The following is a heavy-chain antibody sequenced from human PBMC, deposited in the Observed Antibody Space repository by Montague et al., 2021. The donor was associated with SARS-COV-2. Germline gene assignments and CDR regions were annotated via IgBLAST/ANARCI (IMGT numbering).Heavy chain of an antibody. CDR2: IYYSGST. J-gene: IGHJ6*02. CDR3: ARDTLGDYYYYGMDV. Sequence: SETLSLTCTVSGGSISSYYWGWIRQPPGKGLEWIGYIYYSGSTNYNPSLKSRVTISVDTSKNQFSLELSSVTAADTAVYYCARDTLGDYYYYGMDVWGQGTRSPSP. CDR1: GGSISSYY. V-gene: IGHV4-59*01.